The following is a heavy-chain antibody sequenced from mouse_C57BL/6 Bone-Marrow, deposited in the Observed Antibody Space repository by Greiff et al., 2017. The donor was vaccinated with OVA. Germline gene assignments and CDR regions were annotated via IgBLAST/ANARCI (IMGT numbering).Heavy chain of an antibody. CDR1: GYTFTSYG. CDR2: IYPRSGNT. Sequence: VQLQQSGAELARPGASVKLSCKASGYTFTSYGISWVKQRTGQGLEWIGEIYPRSGNTYYNEKFKGKATLTADKSSSTAYMELRSLTSEDSAVYFCARSDYYGSSYVGETFDYWGQGTTLTVSS. J-gene: IGHJ2*01. CDR3: ARSDYYGSSYVGETFDY. V-gene: IGHV1-81*01. D-gene: IGHD1-1*01.